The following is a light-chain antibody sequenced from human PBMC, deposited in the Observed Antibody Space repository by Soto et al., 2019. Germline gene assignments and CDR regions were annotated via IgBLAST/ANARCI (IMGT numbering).Light chain of an antibody. Sequence: EILLTQSPGTLSSSPGERATLSCRASHSISSPYLAWYQQKPGQAPRLLIDGASSRATGVPDRFSGSGSGTDFTLTISRLEPEDFAVYYCQQDDRWTFGQGTKVDIK. CDR1: HSISSPY. CDR2: GAS. J-gene: IGKJ1*01. CDR3: QQDDRWT. V-gene: IGKV3-20*01.